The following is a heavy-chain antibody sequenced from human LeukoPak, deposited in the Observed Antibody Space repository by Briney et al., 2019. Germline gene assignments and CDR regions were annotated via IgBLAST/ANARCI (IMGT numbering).Heavy chain of an antibody. CDR3: ARALWGYGKVDYFDY. Sequence: SQTLSLTCTVSGGSISSGVYYWSWIRQHPGKGLEWIGYIYYSGSTYYNPSLKSRVTISVDTSKNQFSLKLSSVTAADTAVYYCARALWGYGKVDYFDYWGQGTLVTVSS. D-gene: IGHD3-16*01. J-gene: IGHJ4*02. CDR2: IYYSGST. V-gene: IGHV4-31*03. CDR1: GGSISSGVYY.